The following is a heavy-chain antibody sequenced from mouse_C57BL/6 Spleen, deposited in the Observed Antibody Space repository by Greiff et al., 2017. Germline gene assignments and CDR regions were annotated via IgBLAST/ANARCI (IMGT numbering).Heavy chain of an antibody. CDR1: GYSITSGYD. Sequence: DVQLQESGPGMVKPSQSLSLTCTVTGYSITSGYDWHWIRHFPGNKLEWMGYISYSGSTNYNPSLKSRISITHDTSKNHFFLKLNSVTTEDTATYYCARDGYYGYAMDYWGQGTSVTVSS. CDR2: ISYSGST. V-gene: IGHV3-1*01. J-gene: IGHJ4*01. D-gene: IGHD2-3*01. CDR3: ARDGYYGYAMDY.